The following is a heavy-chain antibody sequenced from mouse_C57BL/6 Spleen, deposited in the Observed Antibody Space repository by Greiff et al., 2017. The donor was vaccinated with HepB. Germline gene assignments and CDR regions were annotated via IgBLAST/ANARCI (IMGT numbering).Heavy chain of an antibody. CDR3: ARGLTGTSFFDY. J-gene: IGHJ2*01. Sequence: QVQLQQPGAELVMPGASVKLSCKASGYTFTSYWMHWVKQRPGQGLEWIGEIDPSDSYTNYNQKFKGKSTLTVDKSSSTAYMQLSSLTSEDSAVYYCARGLTGTSFFDYWGQGTTLTVSS. CDR2: IDPSDSYT. D-gene: IGHD4-1*01. V-gene: IGHV1-69*01. CDR1: GYTFTSYW.